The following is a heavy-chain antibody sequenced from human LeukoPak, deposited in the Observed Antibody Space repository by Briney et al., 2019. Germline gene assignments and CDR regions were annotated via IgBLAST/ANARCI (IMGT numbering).Heavy chain of an antibody. Sequence: ASVKVSCKASGYTFTGYYMHWVGQAPGQGLEWMGWINPNSGGTNYAQKFQGRVTMTRDTSISTAYMELSRLRSDDTAVYYCALYDSSGYYFFDYWGQGTLVTVSS. CDR3: ALYDSSGYYFFDY. D-gene: IGHD3-22*01. CDR1: GYTFTGYY. V-gene: IGHV1-2*02. J-gene: IGHJ4*02. CDR2: INPNSGGT.